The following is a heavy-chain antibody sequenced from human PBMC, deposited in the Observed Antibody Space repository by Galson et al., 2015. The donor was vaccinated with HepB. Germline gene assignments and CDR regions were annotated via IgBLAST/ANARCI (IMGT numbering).Heavy chain of an antibody. J-gene: IGHJ4*02. V-gene: IGHV1-18*01. CDR1: GYTFTSYG. CDR3: AREAIAAAEGGFDY. D-gene: IGHD6-13*01. CDR2: ISTYNGNT. Sequence: QSGAEVKKPGASVKVSCKASGYTFTSYGISWVRQAPGQGLEWMGWISTYNGNTNYARKLQGRVTMTTDTSTSTAYMELRSLRSDDTAVYYCAREAIAAAEGGFDYWGQGTLVTVSS.